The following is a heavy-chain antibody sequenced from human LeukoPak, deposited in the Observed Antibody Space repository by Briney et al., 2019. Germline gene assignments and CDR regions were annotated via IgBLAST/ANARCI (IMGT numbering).Heavy chain of an antibody. J-gene: IGHJ3*02. CDR3: ARGSIAKKGAFDI. CDR1: GFTFSSYG. Sequence: GGSLRLSCAATGFTFSSYGMHWVRQAPGKGLEWVSFIRFDGSNKYYADSVKGRFTISRDNSKNTLYLQMNSLRAEDTAVYYCARGSIAKKGAFDIWGQGTMVTVSS. D-gene: IGHD6-6*01. V-gene: IGHV3-30*02. CDR2: IRFDGSNK.